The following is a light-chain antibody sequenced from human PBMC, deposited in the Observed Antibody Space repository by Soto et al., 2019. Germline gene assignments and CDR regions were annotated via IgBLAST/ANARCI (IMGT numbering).Light chain of an antibody. CDR1: QSVSSSY. J-gene: IGKJ2*01. V-gene: IGKV3-20*01. Sequence: EIVLTQSPGTLSLSPGERATLSCRASQSVSSSYLAWYQQKPGQAPRLLIYGASSRATGIPDRFSGSGSGTDFIIIISRLEPEDFVAYYCHQYGSSPMYTFGQGTKLEIK. CDR2: GAS. CDR3: HQYGSSPMYT.